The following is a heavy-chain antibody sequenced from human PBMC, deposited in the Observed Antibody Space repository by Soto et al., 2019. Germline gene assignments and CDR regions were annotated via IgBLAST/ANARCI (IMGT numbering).Heavy chain of an antibody. J-gene: IGHJ5*02. CDR1: GGSFTSGGYY. CDR3: ARATYGDHDVNWFDP. CDR2: IYYSGIT. V-gene: IGHV4-31*03. D-gene: IGHD4-17*01. Sequence: QVQLRESGPVLVKPSQTLSLTCTVSGGSFTSGGYYWSWIRQHPVKGLEWIGYIYYSGITYYNPSLKSRVTISIDTSKNQFSLNLSSVTAADTAVYYCARATYGDHDVNWFDPWGQGTLVTVSS.